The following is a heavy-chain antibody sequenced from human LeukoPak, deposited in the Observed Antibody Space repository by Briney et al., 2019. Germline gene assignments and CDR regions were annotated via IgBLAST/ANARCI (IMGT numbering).Heavy chain of an antibody. CDR2: IKEEGSEK. V-gene: IGHV3-7*01. J-gene: IGHJ5*02. CDR1: GFTFSSYW. Sequence: PGGSLRLSCAVSGFTFSSYWMSWVRQAPGKGPEWVASIKEEGSEKHYVDSVKGRFTISRDNAKNSLYLQMNSLRAEDTAVYYCARGHYQLSWGQGILVTVSS. CDR3: ARGHYQLS. D-gene: IGHD2-2*01.